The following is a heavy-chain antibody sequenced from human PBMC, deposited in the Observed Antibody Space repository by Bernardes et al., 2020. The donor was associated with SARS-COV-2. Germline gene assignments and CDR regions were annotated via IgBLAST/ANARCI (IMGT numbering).Heavy chain of an antibody. J-gene: IGHJ6*02. CDR2: MTPNSGNT. CDR1: GYTFTAYD. V-gene: IGHV1-8*01. Sequence: VKVSCKASGYTFTAYDISWVRQATGQGLEWMGWMTPNSGNTGYAQKFQGRVTMTRDTSISTAYMELSSLTSDDTAVYFCAIIMVGPTNYYYYYGMDVWGQGTTVTVSS. D-gene: IGHD1-26*01. CDR3: AIIMVGPTNYYYYYGMDV.